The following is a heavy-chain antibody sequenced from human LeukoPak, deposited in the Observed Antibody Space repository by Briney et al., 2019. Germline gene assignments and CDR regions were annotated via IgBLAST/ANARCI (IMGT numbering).Heavy chain of an antibody. CDR1: GYTFSDYG. J-gene: IGHJ4*02. V-gene: IGHV1-18*01. D-gene: IGHD6-6*01. CDR2: ISAYNGHT. Sequence: ASVTVSCKASGYTFSDYGVSWVRQAPGQGLEWMGWISAYNGHTRYAQKLQGRITMTIDTSTSTAYMELRTLRSDDTAVYYCARVGSSSAHFDNWGQGTLVTVSS. CDR3: ARVGSSSAHFDN.